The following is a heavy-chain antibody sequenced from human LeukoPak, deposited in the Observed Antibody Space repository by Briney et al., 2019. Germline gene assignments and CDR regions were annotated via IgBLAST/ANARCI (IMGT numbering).Heavy chain of an antibody. D-gene: IGHD3-10*01. J-gene: IGHJ4*02. CDR2: ISGSGGST. CDR3: AKPCETGGGLLWFGEYFDY. V-gene: IGHV3-23*01. CDR1: GFTFSSYA. Sequence: PGGSLRLSCAASGFTFSSYAMSWVRQAPGKGLEWVSAISGSGGSTYYADSVKGRFTISRDNSKNTLYLQMNSLRAEDTAVYYCAKPCETGGGLLWFGEYFDYWGQGTLVTVSS.